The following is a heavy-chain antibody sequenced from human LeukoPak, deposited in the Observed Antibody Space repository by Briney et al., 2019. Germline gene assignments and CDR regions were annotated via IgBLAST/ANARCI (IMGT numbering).Heavy chain of an antibody. CDR1: GYTFTGYY. CDR2: INPNSGGT. Sequence: WASVKVSCKASGYTFTGYYMHWVRQAPGQGLEWMGWINPNSGGTNYAQKFQGRVTMTRDTSISTAYMELSRLRSDDTAVYYCARSEPDTGIAAAGTESAFDIWGQGTMVTVSS. J-gene: IGHJ3*02. D-gene: IGHD6-13*01. V-gene: IGHV1-2*02. CDR3: ARSEPDTGIAAAGTESAFDI.